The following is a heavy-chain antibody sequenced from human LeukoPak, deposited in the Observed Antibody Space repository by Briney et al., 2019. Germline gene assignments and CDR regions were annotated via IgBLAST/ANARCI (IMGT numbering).Heavy chain of an antibody. J-gene: IGHJ6*02. CDR2: MNPNSGNT. D-gene: IGHD4-17*01. V-gene: IGHV1-8*01. CDR3: ARGGHGDYVFYYYGMGV. Sequence: ASVKVSCKASGYTFTSYDINWVRQATGQGLEWMGWMNPNSGNTGYAQKFQGRVTMTRNTSISTAYMELSSLRSEDTAVYYCARGGHGDYVFYYYGMGVWGQGTTVTVSS. CDR1: GYTFTSYD.